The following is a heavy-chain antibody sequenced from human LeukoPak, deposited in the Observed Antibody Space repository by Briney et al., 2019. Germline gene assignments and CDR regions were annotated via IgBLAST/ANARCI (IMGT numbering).Heavy chain of an antibody. J-gene: IGHJ4*02. CDR3: ASALQTGTTGFDY. CDR1: GATFSSYA. CDR2: IIPIFGTA. V-gene: IGHV1-69*05. D-gene: IGHD1-7*01. Sequence: ASVKVSCKASGATFSSYAISWVRQAPGQGLEWMGGIIPIFGTANYAQKFQGRVTITTDESTSTAYMELSSLRSEDTAVYYCASALQTGTTGFDYWGQGTLVTVSS.